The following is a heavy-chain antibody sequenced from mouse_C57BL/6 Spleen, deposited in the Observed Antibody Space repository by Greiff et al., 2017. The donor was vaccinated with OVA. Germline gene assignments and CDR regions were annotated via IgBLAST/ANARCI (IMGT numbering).Heavy chain of an antibody. CDR3: ARGITTVDFDY. V-gene: IGHV3-6*01. Sequence: VQLKESGPGLVKPSQSLSLTCSVTGYSITSGYYWNWIRQFPGNKLEWMGYISYDGSNNYNPSLKNRISITRDTSKNQFFLKLNSVTTEDTATYYCARGITTVDFDYWGQGTTLTVSS. J-gene: IGHJ2*01. CDR2: ISYDGSN. D-gene: IGHD1-1*01. CDR1: GYSITSGYY.